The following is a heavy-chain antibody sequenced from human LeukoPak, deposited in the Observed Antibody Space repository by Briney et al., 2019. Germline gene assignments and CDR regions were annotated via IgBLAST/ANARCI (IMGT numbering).Heavy chain of an antibody. CDR2: VYYSGNT. D-gene: IGHD6-6*01. Sequence: HPSETLSLTCTVSGGSISSHFWTWIRQPPGKGLEWIGYVYYSGNTNYNPSLRSRVTISIDTSKNQFSLNLKSVTAADTAIYYCAREGLAARRGAFDIWGQGTVVSVSS. V-gene: IGHV4-59*11. J-gene: IGHJ3*02. CDR3: AREGLAARRGAFDI. CDR1: GGSISSHF.